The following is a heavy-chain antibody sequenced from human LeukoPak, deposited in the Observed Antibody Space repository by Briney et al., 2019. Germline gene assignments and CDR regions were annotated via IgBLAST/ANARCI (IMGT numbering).Heavy chain of an antibody. CDR1: GGSISSYY. J-gene: IGHJ4*02. V-gene: IGHV4-59*01. D-gene: IGHD2-2*01. CDR2: IYYSGST. CDR3: AREVPAAPYFDY. Sequence: SETLSLTCTVSGGSISSYYWSWIRQPPGKGLEWIGYIYYSGSTNYNPSLKSRVTISVDTSKNQFSLKLSSVTAADTAVYYCAREVPAAPYFDYRGQGTLVTVSS.